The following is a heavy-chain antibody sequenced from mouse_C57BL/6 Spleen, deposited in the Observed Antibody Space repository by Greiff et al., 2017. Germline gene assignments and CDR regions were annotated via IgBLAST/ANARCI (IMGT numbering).Heavy chain of an antibody. Sequence: VQLQQPGAELVRPGASVKLSCKASGYTFTSYWMHWVKQRPGQGLEWIGVVDPSDSYTNYNQKFKGKATLTVDTSSSTAYMQLSSLTSEDSAVYYCERYGSSYDYWGQGTTLTVSS. CDR3: ERYGSSYDY. CDR1: GYTFTSYW. V-gene: IGHV1-59*01. CDR2: VDPSDSYT. D-gene: IGHD1-1*01. J-gene: IGHJ2*01.